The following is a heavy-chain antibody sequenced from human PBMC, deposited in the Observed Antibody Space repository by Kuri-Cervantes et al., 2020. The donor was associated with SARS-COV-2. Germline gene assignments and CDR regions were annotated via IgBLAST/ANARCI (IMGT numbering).Heavy chain of an antibody. CDR2: IAPIFGKT. D-gene: IGHD3/OR15-3a*01. CDR3: ARYLDWERGIDS. Sequence: SVKVSCKASEGTFFSYAISWVRQAPGQGLEWMGGIAPIFGKTDYAQKFQGRVTITADESTNTAYMELSSLRSEDTAVYYCARYLDWERGIDSWGQGTLVTVSS. V-gene: IGHV1-69*13. CDR1: EGTFFSYA. J-gene: IGHJ4*02.